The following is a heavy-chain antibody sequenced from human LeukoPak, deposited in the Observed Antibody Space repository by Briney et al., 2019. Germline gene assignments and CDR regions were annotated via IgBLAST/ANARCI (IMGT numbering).Heavy chain of an antibody. Sequence: SGPMLVNPTQTLTLTCTFSGFSLSTSGVGVGWIRQPRGKALEWLALIYWNDDKRYSPSLKSRLTITKDTSKNQVVLTMTNMDPVDTATYYCAHSSRVPYYYDRHNWFDPWGQGTLVTVSS. CDR3: AHSSRVPYYYDRHNWFDP. D-gene: IGHD3-22*01. J-gene: IGHJ5*02. CDR1: GFSLSTSGVG. CDR2: IYWNDDK. V-gene: IGHV2-5*01.